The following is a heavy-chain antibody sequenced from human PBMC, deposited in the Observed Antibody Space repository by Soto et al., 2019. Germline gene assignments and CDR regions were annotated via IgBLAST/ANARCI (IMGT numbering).Heavy chain of an antibody. V-gene: IGHV3-23*01. CDR1: GFTFSSYA. Sequence: EVQLLESGGGLVQPGGSLRLSCAASGFTFSSYAMSWVRQAPGKGLEWVSAISGSGGSTYYADSVKGRFTISRDNSKNTLYLQMNGLRAEDTAVYYCAKEGGTGDRYYYYGMDVWGQGTTVTVSS. CDR3: AKEGGTGDRYYYYGMDV. D-gene: IGHD7-27*01. J-gene: IGHJ6*02. CDR2: ISGSGGST.